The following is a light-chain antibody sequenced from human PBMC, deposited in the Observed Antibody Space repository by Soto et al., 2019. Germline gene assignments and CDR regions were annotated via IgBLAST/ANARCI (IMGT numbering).Light chain of an antibody. V-gene: IGKV3-11*01. CDR1: QSVGNN. CDR3: QQRSEWPRT. Sequence: EIVLTQSPSTLSFSPLERSTLSCRASQSVGNNLAWYQQKTGQGPRLLIYDASNRATGIPARFSGSGSGTDFSLTISSLEPEDFAVYYCQQRSEWPRTFGQGTKVDIK. CDR2: DAS. J-gene: IGKJ1*01.